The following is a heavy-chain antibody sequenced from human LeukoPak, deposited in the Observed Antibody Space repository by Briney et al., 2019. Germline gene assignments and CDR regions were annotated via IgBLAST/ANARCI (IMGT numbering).Heavy chain of an antibody. Sequence: GASVKVSCKASGYTFTSYGISWVRQAPGQGLEWMGWISAYNGNTNYAQKLQGRVTMTTDTSTSTAYMELSSLRSEDTAVYYCVYVGGSDQHYYMDVWGKGTTVTVSS. V-gene: IGHV1-18*01. CDR3: VYVGGSDQHYYMDV. CDR2: ISAYNGNT. D-gene: IGHD3-10*02. CDR1: GYTFTSYG. J-gene: IGHJ6*03.